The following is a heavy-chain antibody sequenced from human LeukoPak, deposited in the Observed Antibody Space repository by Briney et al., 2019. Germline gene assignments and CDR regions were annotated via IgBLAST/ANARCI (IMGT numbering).Heavy chain of an antibody. CDR1: GGSISSGGYY. CDR2: IYHSGST. Sequence: SETLSLTCTVSGGSISSGGYYWSWIRQPPGKGLEWIGYIYHSGSTYYNPSLKSRVAISVDRSKNQISLELSSVTAADTAVYYCARRCSGGSCYSDDYWGQGTLVTVSS. V-gene: IGHV4-30-2*01. CDR3: ARRCSGGSCYSDDY. D-gene: IGHD2-15*01. J-gene: IGHJ4*02.